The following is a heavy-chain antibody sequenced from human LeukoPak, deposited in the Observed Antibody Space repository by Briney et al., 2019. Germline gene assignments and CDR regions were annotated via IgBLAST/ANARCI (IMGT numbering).Heavy chain of an antibody. J-gene: IGHJ4*02. CDR2: FEPEEGGT. D-gene: IGHD6-19*01. CDR1: GYNLSELS. CDR3: ARGKTIRVADPFDY. Sequence: GASVKVSCKVLGYNLSELSMQWVRQTPGKGLEWMGGFEPEEGGTIYAQNFQGRVTMTEDTSTDTAYMELSSLRSEDTAVYYCARGKTIRVADPFDYWGQGTLVTVSS. V-gene: IGHV1-24*01.